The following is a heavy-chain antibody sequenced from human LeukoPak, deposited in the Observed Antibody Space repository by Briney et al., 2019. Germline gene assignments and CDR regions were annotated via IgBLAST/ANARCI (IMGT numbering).Heavy chain of an antibody. CDR1: GFTFSSYSMN. Sequence: GSLRLSCAASGFTFSSYSMNWVRQPPGKGLEWIGSIYYSGTTYYNPSLKSRVTISIDTSKNQVSLKLTSVTATDTAVYYCARHNPYFDYWGQGTLVTVSS. D-gene: IGHD1-14*01. CDR2: IYYSGTT. V-gene: IGHV4-39*01. J-gene: IGHJ4*02. CDR3: ARHNPYFDY.